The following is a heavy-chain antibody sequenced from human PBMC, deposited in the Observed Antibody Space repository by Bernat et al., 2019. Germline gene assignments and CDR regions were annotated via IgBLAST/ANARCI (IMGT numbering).Heavy chain of an antibody. CDR1: GFTFSSYG. V-gene: IGHV3-33*01. CDR3: AGDRDYSLSSRKYDYYYYGMDV. Sequence: QVQLVESGGGVVQPGRSLRLSCAASGFTFSSYGMHWVRQAPGKGLEWVAVIWYDGSNKYYADSVKGRFTISRDNSKNTLYLQINSLRAEDTAVYYCAGDRDYSLSSRKYDYYYYGMDVCGQGTTVTVSS. J-gene: IGHJ6*02. D-gene: IGHD6-6*01. CDR2: IWYDGSNK.